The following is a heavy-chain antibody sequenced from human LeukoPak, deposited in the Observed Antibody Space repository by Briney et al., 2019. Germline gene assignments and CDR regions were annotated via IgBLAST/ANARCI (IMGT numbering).Heavy chain of an antibody. Sequence: GGSLRLSCAASGFTFATYAMSWVRQAPGKGLEWVSRISGSGGITFYGDSVKGRFSISRDNAKNTVYLQMNSLRVEDTAVYYCARLLGYTARPCWFDPWGQGTLVTVSS. CDR2: ISGSGGIT. D-gene: IGHD6-6*01. CDR1: GFTFATYA. CDR3: ARLLGYTARPCWFDP. J-gene: IGHJ5*02. V-gene: IGHV3-23*01.